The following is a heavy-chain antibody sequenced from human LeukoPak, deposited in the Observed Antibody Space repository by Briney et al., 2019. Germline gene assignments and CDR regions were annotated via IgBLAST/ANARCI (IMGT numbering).Heavy chain of an antibody. J-gene: IGHJ4*02. D-gene: IGHD6-19*01. CDR1: GFTFSSYS. CDR2: ISSSSTTI. V-gene: IGHV3-48*01. CDR3: ARDRGSSGWYYFDY. Sequence: GGSLRLSCAASGFTFSSYSMNWVRQAPGKGLEWVSYISSSSTTIYYADSVKGRFTISRDNAKNSLYLQMNSLRAEDTAVYYCARDRGSSGWYYFDYWGQGTLVTVSS.